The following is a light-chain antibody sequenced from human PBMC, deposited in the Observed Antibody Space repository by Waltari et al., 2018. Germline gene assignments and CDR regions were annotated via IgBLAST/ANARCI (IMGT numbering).Light chain of an antibody. V-gene: IGLV5-45*01. CDR1: GGISVGNYR. CDR2: YHTDSDK. CDR3: LIWHNNAWF. J-gene: IGLJ7*01. Sequence: QPVLTQPTSLSASPGTSARLTCTLRGGISVGNYRIFWYQQKPGSPPRYLLNYHTDSDKYQGSGVPSRFSGSKDASANAGILLISGLQSEDEAAYYCLIWHNNAWFFGGGTRLTVL.